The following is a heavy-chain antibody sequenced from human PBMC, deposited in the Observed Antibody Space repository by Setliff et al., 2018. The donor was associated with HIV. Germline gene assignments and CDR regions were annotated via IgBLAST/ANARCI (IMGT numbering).Heavy chain of an antibody. V-gene: IGHV1-46*01. Sequence: QTPGQGLEWMGIINPSSGSTSYTQMFRGRVTMTRDTSTSTVYMELSGLRSEDTAVYYCAKDMNRGGYSDSSPHDFWGQGTLVTVSS. D-gene: IGHD3-22*01. CDR2: INPSSGST. J-gene: IGHJ4*02. CDR3: AKDMNRGGYSDSSPHDF.